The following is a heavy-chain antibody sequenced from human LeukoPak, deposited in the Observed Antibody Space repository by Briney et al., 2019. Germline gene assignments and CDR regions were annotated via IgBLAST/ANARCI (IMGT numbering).Heavy chain of an antibody. Sequence: SETLSLTCTVSGGSISSGGYYWSWIRQHPGKGLEWIGYIYYSGSTYYNPSLKSRVTISVDTSKNQFSLKLSSVTAADTAVYYCARGSRVVPAAMRRYNWFDPWGQGTLVTVSS. CDR1: GGSISSGGYY. V-gene: IGHV4-31*03. CDR3: ARGSRVVPAAMRRYNWFDP. CDR2: IYYSGST. D-gene: IGHD2-2*01. J-gene: IGHJ5*02.